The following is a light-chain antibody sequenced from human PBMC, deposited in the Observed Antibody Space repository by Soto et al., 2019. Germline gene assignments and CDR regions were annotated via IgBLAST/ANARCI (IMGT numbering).Light chain of an antibody. V-gene: IGKV3-20*01. CDR3: QQYGSSPRT. Sequence: EIVLTQSPGTLSLSPGERATLSCRASQSVSSTYLGWYQQKPGQAPRLLIYATSSRATGIPDRFSGSGSGTDFTLTISRLEPEDFAVYYCQQYGSSPRTFGQGTKVAIK. J-gene: IGKJ1*01. CDR1: QSVSSTY. CDR2: ATS.